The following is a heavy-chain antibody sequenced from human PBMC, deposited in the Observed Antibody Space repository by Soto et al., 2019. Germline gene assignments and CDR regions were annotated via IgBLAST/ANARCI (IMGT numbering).Heavy chain of an antibody. CDR2: IYDSGST. CDR3: ARISGSYYYGMDV. J-gene: IGHJ6*02. CDR1: GGSISSSY. Sequence: SETLSLTCTVSGGSISSSYWSWIRQPPGKGLEWIGYIYDSGSTYYNSSLKSRVTMSVDKSKNQFSLKLSSVTAADTAVYYCARISGSYYYGMDVWGQGTTVTVSS. D-gene: IGHD1-26*01. V-gene: IGHV4-59*12.